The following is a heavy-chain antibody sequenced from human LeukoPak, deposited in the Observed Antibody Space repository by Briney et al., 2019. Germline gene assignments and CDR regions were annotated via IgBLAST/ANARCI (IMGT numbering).Heavy chain of an antibody. CDR3: ASLSLGY. CDR1: GFTFDDYA. J-gene: IGHJ4*02. Sequence: GGSLRLSCAASGFTFDDYAMHWVRQAPGKGLEWVSLISGDGGSTYYADSVKGRFTISRDNAKNSLSLQMNSLRVEDAAIYYCASLSLGYWGQGTLVTVSS. CDR2: ISGDGGST. V-gene: IGHV3-43*02. D-gene: IGHD2/OR15-2a*01.